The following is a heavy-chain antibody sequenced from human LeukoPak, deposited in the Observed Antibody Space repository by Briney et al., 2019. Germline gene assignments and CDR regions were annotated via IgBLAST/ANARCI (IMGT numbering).Heavy chain of an antibody. V-gene: IGHV1-2*02. CDR2: INPKSGGT. Sequence: ASVKVSCKASGYTFTDYYIHWVGQAPGQGLEWMGWINPKSGGTNYAQKFQGRVTMTRDTSISTAYMELSRLRSDDTAVYYCARDPSYRYYFDYWGQGTLVTVSS. J-gene: IGHJ4*02. CDR1: GYTFTDYY. CDR3: ARDPSYRYYFDY. D-gene: IGHD3-16*02.